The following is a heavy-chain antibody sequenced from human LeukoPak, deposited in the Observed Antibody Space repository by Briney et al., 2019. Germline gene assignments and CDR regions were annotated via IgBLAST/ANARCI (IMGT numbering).Heavy chain of an antibody. CDR1: GFTFSTYG. Sequence: GGTLRLSCAASGFTFSTYGMSWVRQAPGKGLEWVSVISDSGGSTYYADSVKGRFTISRDNSKNTLYLQMNSLRAEDTAVYYCAKEGSLTTVTHFDYWGQGTLVTVSS. V-gene: IGHV3-23*01. CDR2: ISDSGGST. D-gene: IGHD4-17*01. J-gene: IGHJ4*02. CDR3: AKEGSLTTVTHFDY.